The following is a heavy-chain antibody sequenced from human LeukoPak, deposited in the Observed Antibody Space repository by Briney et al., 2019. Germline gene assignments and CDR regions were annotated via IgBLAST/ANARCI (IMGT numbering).Heavy chain of an antibody. CDR3: ARDQCYYGSETTDAFDI. CDR2: ISYDGSNK. D-gene: IGHD3-10*01. J-gene: IGHJ3*02. V-gene: IGHV3-30-3*01. Sequence: TGRSLRLSCAASGFTFSSYAMPWVRQAPGKGLEWVAVISYDGSNKYYADSVKGRFTISRDNSKNTLYLQMNSLRAEDTAVYYCARDQCYYGSETTDAFDIWGQGTMVTVSS. CDR1: GFTFSSYA.